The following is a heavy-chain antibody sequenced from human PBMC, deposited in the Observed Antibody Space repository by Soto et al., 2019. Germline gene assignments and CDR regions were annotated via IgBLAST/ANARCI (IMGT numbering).Heavy chain of an antibody. CDR2: ISWNSGSI. V-gene: IGHV3-9*01. D-gene: IGHD2-2*01. J-gene: IGHJ6*03. CDR1: GFTFDDYA. CDR3: AKDYCSSTSCYFDYYYYMGV. Sequence: GGSLRLSCAASGFTFDDYAMHWVRQAPGKGLEWVSGISWNSGSIGYADSVKGRFTISRDNAKNSLYLQMNSLRAEDTALYYCAKDYCSSTSCYFDYYYYMGVWGKGTTVTVSS.